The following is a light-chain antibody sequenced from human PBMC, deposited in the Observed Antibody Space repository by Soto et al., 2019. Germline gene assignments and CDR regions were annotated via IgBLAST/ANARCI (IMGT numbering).Light chain of an antibody. CDR1: QGISND. Sequence: DIQMTQSPSSLSASVGDRVTITCRASQGISNDLAWYQQKPGKVPKLLIYAASTLQSGVPSRFSGSGSGTDFTLTISSLQPEDVATYYCQNDNSAPQDTFGQGTRLEIK. V-gene: IGKV1-27*01. J-gene: IGKJ5*01. CDR2: AAS. CDR3: QNDNSAPQDT.